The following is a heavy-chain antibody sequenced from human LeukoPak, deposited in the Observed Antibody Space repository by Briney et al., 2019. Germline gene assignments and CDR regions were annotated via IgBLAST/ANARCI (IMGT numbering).Heavy chain of an antibody. CDR2: VYSSGTT. V-gene: IGHV4-59*07. CDR3: GRRPAVDRPFDY. Sequence: PSDTLSLTCVVSGGSLHRSVCTWVRQPPGKRLEWIGRVYSSGTTDYSPSLKSRLTTSIDTSKNQFSLRLASVTAADTAVYYFGRRPAVDRPFDYWGQGILVAVSS. J-gene: IGHJ4*02. D-gene: IGHD3/OR15-3a*01. CDR1: GGSLHRSV.